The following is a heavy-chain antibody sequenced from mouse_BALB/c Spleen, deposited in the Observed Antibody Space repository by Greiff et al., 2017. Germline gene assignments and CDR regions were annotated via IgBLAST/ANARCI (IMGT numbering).Heavy chain of an antibody. Sequence: EVKLQESGPGLVKPSQSLSLTCSVTGYSITSGYYWNWIRQFPGNKLEWMGYISYDGSNNYNPSLKNRISITRDTSKNQFFLKLNSVTTEDTATYYCARREASGGFAYWGQGTLVTVSA. D-gene: IGHD6-1*01. CDR2: ISYDGSN. J-gene: IGHJ3*01. CDR1: GYSITSGYY. CDR3: ARREASGGFAY. V-gene: IGHV3-6*02.